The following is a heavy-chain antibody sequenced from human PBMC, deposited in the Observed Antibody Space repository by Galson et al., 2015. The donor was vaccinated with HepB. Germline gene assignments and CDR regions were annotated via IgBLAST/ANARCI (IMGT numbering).Heavy chain of an antibody. V-gene: IGHV1-2*06. CDR3: ASAITQYGKDV. CDR2: INPNSRGT. D-gene: IGHD3-10*01. Sequence: SVKVSCKASGYTFTGYYLHWVRQAPGQGLEWMGRINPNSRGTNYARKFQGRVTMTRDTTISTAYMELSRLTSDDTAVYYCASAITQYGKDVWGQGTTVTVSS. J-gene: IGHJ6*02. CDR1: GYTFTGYY.